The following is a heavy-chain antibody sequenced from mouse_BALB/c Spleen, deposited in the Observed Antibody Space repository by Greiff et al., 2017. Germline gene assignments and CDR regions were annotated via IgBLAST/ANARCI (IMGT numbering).Heavy chain of an antibody. CDR2: ISSCSSTT. J-gene: IGHJ4*01. CDR1: GFTFSSFG. D-gene: IGHD3-2*01. CDR3: AREGRQDYYAMDY. V-gene: IGHV5-17*02. Sequence: EVQVVESGGGLVQPGGSGKLSCAASGFTFSSFGMHWVSQAPEKGLEWVAYISSCSSTTYYADTVKGRFTISTDNPKSTAFLQMSSLTSEDTAMYYCAREGRQDYYAMDYWGQGTSVTVSS.